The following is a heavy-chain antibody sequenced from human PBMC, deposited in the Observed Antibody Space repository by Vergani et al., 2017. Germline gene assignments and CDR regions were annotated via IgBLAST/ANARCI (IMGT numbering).Heavy chain of an antibody. V-gene: IGHV4-61*02. D-gene: IGHD6-19*01. CDR2: IYTSGST. CDR1: GGSISSGSYY. J-gene: IGHJ6*02. Sequence: QVQLQESGPGLVKPSQTLSLTCTVSGGSISSGSYYWSWIRQPAGKGLEWIGRIYTSGSTNYNPSLKSRVTISVDTSKNQFSLKLSSVTAADTAVYYCARVRRWEGIAVAGIYYYYGMDVWGQGTTVTVSS. CDR3: ARVRRWEGIAVAGIYYYYGMDV.